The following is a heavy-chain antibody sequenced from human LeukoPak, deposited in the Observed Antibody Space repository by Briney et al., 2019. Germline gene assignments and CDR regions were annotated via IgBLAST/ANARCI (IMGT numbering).Heavy chain of an antibody. Sequence: SETLSLTCTVSGGSISSYYWSWIRQPPGKGLEWIGCIYYSGSTNYNPSLKSRVTISVDTSKNQFSLKLSSVTAADTAVYYCARGRVYYGMDVWGQGTTVTVSS. CDR1: GGSISSYY. CDR3: ARGRVYYGMDV. J-gene: IGHJ6*02. V-gene: IGHV4-59*01. CDR2: IYYSGST.